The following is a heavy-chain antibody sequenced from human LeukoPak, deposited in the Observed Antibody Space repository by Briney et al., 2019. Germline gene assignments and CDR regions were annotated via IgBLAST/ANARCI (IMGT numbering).Heavy chain of an antibody. V-gene: IGHV4-39*01. CDR2: IYYTGST. CDR3: ARLSSGWYGGFIDY. J-gene: IGHJ4*02. Sequence: SGTLSLTCTVSGGSISSSSYYWGWIRQPPGKGLEWIGSIYYTGSTYYNPSLKSRVTISVDTSKNQFSLKLSSVTAADTAVYYCARLSSGWYGGFIDYWGQGTLVTVSS. D-gene: IGHD6-19*01. CDR1: GGSISSSSYY.